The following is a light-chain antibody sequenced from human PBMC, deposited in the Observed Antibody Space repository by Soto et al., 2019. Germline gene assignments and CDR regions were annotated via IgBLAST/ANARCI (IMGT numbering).Light chain of an antibody. CDR3: SSYTATNTLVV. CDR1: RSDVGNYDY. CDR2: AVS. J-gene: IGLJ1*01. Sequence: QSALTQPASVSGSPGQSITISCTGARSDVGNYDYVSWYQQHPGKAPKLIVYAVSHRPSGVSSRFSGSKSGNTASLTISGLQAEDEAAYYCSSYTATNTLVVFGTGTKLTVL. V-gene: IGLV2-14*01.